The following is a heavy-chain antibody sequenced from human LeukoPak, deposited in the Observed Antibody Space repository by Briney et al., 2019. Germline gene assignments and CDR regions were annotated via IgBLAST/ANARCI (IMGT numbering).Heavy chain of an antibody. CDR2: IWSDGSNK. J-gene: IGHJ4*02. CDR1: GFTLSTYG. V-gene: IGHV3-33*08. Sequence: GGSLRLSCAAAGFTLSTYGMHWVRQAPGKGLEWVAVIWSDGSNKFYADSVKGRFTISRDNSKNTVFLQMNSLRYEDTAIYYCARDRGQQLDYWGQGTLVTVSS. D-gene: IGHD6-13*01. CDR3: ARDRGQQLDY.